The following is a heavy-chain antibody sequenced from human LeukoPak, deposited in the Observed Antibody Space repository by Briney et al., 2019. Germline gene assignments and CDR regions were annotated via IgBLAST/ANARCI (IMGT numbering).Heavy chain of an antibody. CDR1: GYAFTSYD. J-gene: IGHJ4*02. CDR3: ARVDFDWLSRSYYFDY. D-gene: IGHD3-9*01. Sequence: ASVKVSCTASGYAFTSYDINWVRQATGQGLEWMGWMNPNSGNTGYAQKFQGRVTMTRNTSISTAYMELSSLRSEDTAVYYCARVDFDWLSRSYYFDYWGQGTLVTVSS. CDR2: MNPNSGNT. V-gene: IGHV1-8*01.